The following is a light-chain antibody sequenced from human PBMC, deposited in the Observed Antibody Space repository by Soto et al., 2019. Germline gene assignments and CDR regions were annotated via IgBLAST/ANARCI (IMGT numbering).Light chain of an antibody. CDR3: QQYNSYSIT. CDR2: DAS. Sequence: DIQMTQYHSTLSASVGDRVTITCRASQSISSWLAWYQQKPGKAPKLLIYDASSLESGVPSRFSGSGSGTEFTLTISSLQPDDFATYYCQQYNSYSITFGQGTLLEIK. CDR1: QSISSW. V-gene: IGKV1-5*01. J-gene: IGKJ5*01.